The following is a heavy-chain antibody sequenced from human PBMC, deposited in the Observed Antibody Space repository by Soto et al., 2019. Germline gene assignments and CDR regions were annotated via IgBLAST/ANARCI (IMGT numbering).Heavy chain of an antibody. J-gene: IGHJ6*03. D-gene: IGHD5-12*01. CDR2: INSNSGVT. CDR1: GDTFNDYC. Sequence: QVQLVQSGAELKKPGASVTVSCRSSGDTFNDYCIHWVRQAPGQGLEWMGWINSNSGVTKYAQKFQGWVTMTRDTCIRTVYMQLSRLRSDDTAVYYCARESGGATATLDYYYFYMDVWGTGTTVTVSS. CDR3: ARESGGATATLDYYYFYMDV. V-gene: IGHV1-2*04.